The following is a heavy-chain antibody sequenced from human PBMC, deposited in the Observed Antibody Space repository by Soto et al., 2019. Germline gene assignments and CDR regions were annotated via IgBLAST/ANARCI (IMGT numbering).Heavy chain of an antibody. D-gene: IGHD1-1*01. Sequence: EVQLLESGGGLVQPGGSLRLSCAASGFSFSDYSMTWVRQTPGRGLEWVSTLTPGGTSFYADSVKGRFTISRDNSKNTFSLQMDSLRAEDTALYYCAKRATTVPTPGNYFDSLGQGTLVTVSS. CDR3: AKRATTVPTPGNYFDS. J-gene: IGHJ4*02. CDR2: LTPGGTS. CDR1: GFSFSDYS. V-gene: IGHV3-23*01.